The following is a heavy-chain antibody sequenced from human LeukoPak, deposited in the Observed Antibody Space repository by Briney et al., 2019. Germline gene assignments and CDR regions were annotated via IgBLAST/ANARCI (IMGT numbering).Heavy chain of an antibody. J-gene: IGHJ5*02. CDR1: GFTFSSYG. CDR3: ARDPYDSSGYYWFDP. CDR2: ISYDGSNK. D-gene: IGHD3-22*01. Sequence: PGGSLRLSCAASGFTFSSYGMHWVRQAPGKGLEWVAVISYDGSNKYYADSVKGRFTISRDNAKNSLYLQMNSLRAEDTAVYYCARDPYDSSGYYWFDPWGQGTLVTVSS. V-gene: IGHV3-30*03.